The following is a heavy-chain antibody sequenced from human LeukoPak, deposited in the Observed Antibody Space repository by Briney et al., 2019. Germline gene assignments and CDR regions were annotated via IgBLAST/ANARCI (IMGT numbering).Heavy chain of an antibody. J-gene: IGHJ4*02. V-gene: IGHV3-21*01. CDR3: AREGYCSGGSCYSDPFDY. D-gene: IGHD2-15*01. Sequence: GGSLRLSCAASGFPFSSYWMNWVRQAPGKGLEWVPSISSSSSYIYYADSVKGRFTISRDNAKNSLYLQMNSLRAEDTAVYYCAREGYCSGGSCYSDPFDYWGQGTLVTVSS. CDR1: GFPFSSYW. CDR2: ISSSSSYI.